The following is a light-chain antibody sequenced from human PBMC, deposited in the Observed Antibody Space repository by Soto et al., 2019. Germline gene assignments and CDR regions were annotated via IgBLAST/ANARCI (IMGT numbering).Light chain of an antibody. Sequence: QSALTQPASVSGSPGQSITISCTGTSSDVGSYNLVSWYQQHPGKAPKLLIYEGSKRPSGVSNRFSGSKSGNTASLTISGLQAGDEADYYCCSYAGSGTDVFGTGTKLTVL. V-gene: IGLV2-23*01. CDR2: EGS. J-gene: IGLJ1*01. CDR3: CSYAGSGTDV. CDR1: SSDVGSYNL.